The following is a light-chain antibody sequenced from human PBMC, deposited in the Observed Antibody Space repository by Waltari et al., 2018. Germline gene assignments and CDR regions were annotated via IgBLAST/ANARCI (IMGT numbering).Light chain of an antibody. V-gene: IGLV2-11*01. CDR2: DVT. CDR1: RSDVGGYAY. CDR3: CSYAGSYTHVV. J-gene: IGLJ2*01. Sequence: QSALTQPRSVSGSPGQSVTISCTVTRSDVGGYAYVSWYQHHPGKAPKLMICDVTKRPSGVPDRFSGSKSGNTASLTISGLQAEDEADYYCCSYAGSYTHVVFGGGTKLTVL.